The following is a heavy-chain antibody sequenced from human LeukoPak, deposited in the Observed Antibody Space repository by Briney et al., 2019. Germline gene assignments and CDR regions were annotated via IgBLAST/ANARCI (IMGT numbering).Heavy chain of an antibody. CDR1: GFTFSRYN. CDR2: ISSGSGTI. CDR3: ARILEGDDY. J-gene: IGHJ4*02. V-gene: IGHV3-48*02. Sequence: GGSLRLSCAASGFTFSRYNMNWVRQAPGKGLEWVSYISSGSGTIYYADSVKGRFTISRDNAMNSLYLQMNSLRDEDTAVYYCARILEGDDYWGLGTLVTVSS. D-gene: IGHD3-16*01.